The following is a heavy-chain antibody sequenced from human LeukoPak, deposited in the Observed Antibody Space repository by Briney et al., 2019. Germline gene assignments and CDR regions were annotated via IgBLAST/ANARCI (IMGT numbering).Heavy chain of an antibody. CDR3: ARGRSVYHYGGVLKDAFDI. V-gene: IGHV3-64*01. CDR2: IGSIGGSS. D-gene: IGHD3-10*01. CDR1: GFTFSNYA. J-gene: IGHJ3*02. Sequence: GGSLRLSCAASGFTFSNYAMHWVRQAPGKGLEFVSAIGSIGGSSYYAKSVKGRFSISRDNSRNTVFLQMGSLRAEDMAVYYCARGRSVYHYGGVLKDAFDIWGRGTMVTVSS.